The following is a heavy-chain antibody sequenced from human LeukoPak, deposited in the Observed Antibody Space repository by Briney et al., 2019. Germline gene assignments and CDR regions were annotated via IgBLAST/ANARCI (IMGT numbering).Heavy chain of an antibody. Sequence: SVKVSCQASGCTFSSYAISWLRQAPGQGLEWMGRIIPILGIANYAQKFQGRVTITADKSTSTAYREQSSLRSEDTAVYYCAAITPPYHYYRMDVWGQGTTVSVSS. D-gene: IGHD2-21*01. CDR2: IIPILGIA. J-gene: IGHJ6*02. CDR1: GCTFSSYA. CDR3: AAITPPYHYYRMDV. V-gene: IGHV1-69*04.